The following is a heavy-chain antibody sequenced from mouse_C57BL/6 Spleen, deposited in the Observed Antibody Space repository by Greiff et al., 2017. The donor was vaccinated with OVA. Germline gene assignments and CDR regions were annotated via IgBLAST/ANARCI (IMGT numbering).Heavy chain of an antibody. V-gene: IGHV1-82*01. CDR1: GYAFSSSW. CDR3: ARSGTTVVATNYAMDY. CDR2: IYPGDGDT. D-gene: IGHD1-1*01. Sequence: VKVVESGPELVKPGASVKISCKASGYAFSSSWMNWVKQRPGKGLEWIGRIYPGDGDTNYNGKFKGKATLTADKSSSTAYMQLSSLTSEDSAVYFCARSGTTVVATNYAMDYWGQGTSVTVSS. J-gene: IGHJ4*01.